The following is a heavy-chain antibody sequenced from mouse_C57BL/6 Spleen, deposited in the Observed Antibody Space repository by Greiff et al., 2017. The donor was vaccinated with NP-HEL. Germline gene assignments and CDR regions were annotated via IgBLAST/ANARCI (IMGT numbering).Heavy chain of an antibody. Sequence: EVKLVESGGDLVKPGGSLKLSCAASGFTFSSYGMSWVRQTPDKRLEWVATISSGGSYTYYPDSVKGRFTISRDNAKNTLYLQMSSLKSEDTAMFYCARDYGSSKYFDVWGTRTTVTVSS. V-gene: IGHV5-6*01. CDR3: ARDYGSSKYFDV. J-gene: IGHJ1*03. CDR1: GFTFSSYG. D-gene: IGHD1-1*01. CDR2: ISSGGSYT.